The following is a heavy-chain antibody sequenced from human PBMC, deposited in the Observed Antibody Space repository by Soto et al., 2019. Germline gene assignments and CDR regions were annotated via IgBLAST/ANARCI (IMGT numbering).Heavy chain of an antibody. V-gene: IGHV4-34*01. D-gene: IGHD3-9*01. CDR2: VDHGGNT. CDR1: GGSFSTYH. CDR3: SRAGYYDVLTGREYSFDS. J-gene: IGHJ4*02. Sequence: QVQLQQWGAGLLKPSETLSLTCAVAGGSFSTYHWSWIRQRPGTGLEWIGAVDHGGNTNYNPYLKSRLTISVDTSKNQFSLILTSVTAADTAVYFGSRAGYYDVLTGREYSFDSWGQGTLVTVSS.